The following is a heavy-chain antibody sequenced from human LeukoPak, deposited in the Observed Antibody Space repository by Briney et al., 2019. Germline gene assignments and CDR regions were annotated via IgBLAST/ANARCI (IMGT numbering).Heavy chain of an antibody. CDR1: GGSFSGYY. Sequence: SETLSLTCAVYGGSFSGYYWSWIRQPPGKGLEWIGEINHSGSTNYNPSLKSRVTISVDTSKNQFPLKLSSVTAADTAVYYCARLAPAVVVPAAIPDPNWFDPWGQGTLVTVSS. J-gene: IGHJ5*02. V-gene: IGHV4-34*01. CDR2: INHSGST. D-gene: IGHD2-2*02. CDR3: ARLAPAVVVPAAIPDPNWFDP.